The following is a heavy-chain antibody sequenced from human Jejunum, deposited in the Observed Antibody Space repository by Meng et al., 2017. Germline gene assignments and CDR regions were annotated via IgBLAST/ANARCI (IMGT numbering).Heavy chain of an antibody. J-gene: IGHJ4*02. V-gene: IGHV5-51*01. CDR2: IYPGDSNT. CDR1: GFTFANYW. CDR3: AKLRYCSGASCYTPSDY. D-gene: IGHD2-2*02. Sequence: GGSLRLSCKGSGFTFANYWIGWVRQMPGKGLEWMGIIYPGDSNTKYSSSFQGQVTISADKSISTAFLQWSSLKASDTGMYYCAKLRYCSGASCYTPSDYWGQGKLVTVSS.